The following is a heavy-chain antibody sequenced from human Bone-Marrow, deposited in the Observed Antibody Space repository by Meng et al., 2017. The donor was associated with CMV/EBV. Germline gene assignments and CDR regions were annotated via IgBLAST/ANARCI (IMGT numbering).Heavy chain of an antibody. CDR2: IYYSVST. CDR3: ARHPPEDYILTGYYNDYYYYGMDV. D-gene: IGHD3-9*01. J-gene: IGHJ6*02. CDR1: GGTISSSSYY. V-gene: IGHV4-39*01. Sequence: SETLSLTCTVSGGTISSSSYYWGWIRQPPGKGLEWIGSIYYSVSTYYNPSLKSRVTISVDTSKNQFSLKLSSVTAAYTAVYYCARHPPEDYILTGYYNDYYYYGMDVWGQGTTVTVSS.